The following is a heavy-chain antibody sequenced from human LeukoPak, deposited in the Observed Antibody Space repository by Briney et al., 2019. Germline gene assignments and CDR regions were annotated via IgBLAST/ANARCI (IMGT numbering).Heavy chain of an antibody. J-gene: IGHJ6*02. Sequence: PSETLSLTCAVYGGSFSGYYWSWIRQPPGKGLEWIGEINHSGSTNYNPSLKSRVTISVDTSKNQFSLKLSSVTAADTAVYYCARAPTMIVVAYNYYGMDVWGQGTTVTVSS. CDR1: GGSFSGYY. V-gene: IGHV4-34*01. CDR2: INHSGST. CDR3: ARAPTMIVVAYNYYGMDV. D-gene: IGHD3-22*01.